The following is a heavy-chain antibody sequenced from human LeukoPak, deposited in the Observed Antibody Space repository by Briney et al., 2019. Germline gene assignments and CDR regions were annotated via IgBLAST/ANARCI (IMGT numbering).Heavy chain of an antibody. J-gene: IGHJ5*02. CDR1: GYTFTSYG. Sequence: ASVKVSCKASGYTFTSYGISWVRQAPGQGLDWMGWISAYNGNTNYAQKLQGRVTMTTDTSTSTAYMELRSLRSDDTAVYSCARGYCSSTSCLISWFDPWGQGTLVTVSS. D-gene: IGHD2-2*01. CDR2: ISAYNGNT. V-gene: IGHV1-18*01. CDR3: ARGYCSSTSCLISWFDP.